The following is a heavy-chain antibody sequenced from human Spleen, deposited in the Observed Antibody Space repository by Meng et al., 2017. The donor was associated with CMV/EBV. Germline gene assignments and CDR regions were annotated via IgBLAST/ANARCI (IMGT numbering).Heavy chain of an antibody. CDR2: IIPIFRTT. D-gene: IGHD6-13*01. J-gene: IGHJ6*02. Sequence: SVKVSCKASGGNLRSYAISWVRQAPGQGLEWMGRIIPIFRTTDYAQKFQGRVTITTDELTSTVYMELSSLRSEDTAVYYCARLAAAGTGYYYYGMDVWGQGTTVTVSS. CDR1: GGNLRSYA. CDR3: ARLAAAGTGYYYYGMDV. V-gene: IGHV1-69*05.